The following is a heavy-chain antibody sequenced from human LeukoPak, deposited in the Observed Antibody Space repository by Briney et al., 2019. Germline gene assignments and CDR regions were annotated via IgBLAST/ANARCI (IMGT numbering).Heavy chain of an antibody. D-gene: IGHD3/OR15-3a*01. CDR3: ARVGLGARAPLLD. CDR1: GFTFSNHG. CDR2: TWYDGSNK. J-gene: IGHJ4*02. V-gene: IGHV3-33*01. Sequence: GSLRLSCAASGFTFSNHGMHWVRQAPGKGPEWVALTWYDGSNKYYGDSVKGRFTISRDNSKNTVYLQMNSLRAEDTGVYYCARVGLGARAPLLDWGQGTLVTVSS.